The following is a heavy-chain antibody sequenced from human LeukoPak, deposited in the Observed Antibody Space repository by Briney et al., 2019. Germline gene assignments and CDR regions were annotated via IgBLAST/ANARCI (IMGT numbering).Heavy chain of an antibody. CDR1: GFTFSSYG. D-gene: IGHD3-16*01. V-gene: IGHV3-30*18. CDR3: VKGAIGGDYYFDY. Sequence: GALRLSCAASGFTFSSYGMHWVRQAPGKGLEWVAAISYDGSNKYYADSVKGRFTISRDNSKNTLYLQMSSLRAEDTAVYYCVKGAIGGDYYFDYWGQGTLVTVSS. J-gene: IGHJ4*02. CDR2: ISYDGSNK.